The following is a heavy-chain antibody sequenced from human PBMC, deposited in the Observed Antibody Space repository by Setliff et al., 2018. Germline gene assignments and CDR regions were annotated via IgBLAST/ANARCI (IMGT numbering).Heavy chain of an antibody. CDR3: AREVNDNFWSGYLYYYGMDV. CDR1: GFTFSDYY. CDR2: ITNSGNTI. D-gene: IGHD3-3*01. J-gene: IGHJ6*02. Sequence: PGGSLRLSCAASGFTFSDYYMSWIRQAPGKGLELVSYITNSGNTIFYAESVKGRFSISRDDAKNSLYLQMNSLRVEDTAVYYCAREVNDNFWSGYLYYYGMDVWGQGTTVTVSS. V-gene: IGHV3-11*04.